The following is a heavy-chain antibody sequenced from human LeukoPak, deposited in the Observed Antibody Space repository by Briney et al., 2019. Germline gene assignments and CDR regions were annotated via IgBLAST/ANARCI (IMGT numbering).Heavy chain of an antibody. V-gene: IGHV3-48*03. J-gene: IGHJ4*02. CDR2: ISSSGSTI. D-gene: IGHD3-10*01. CDR1: GFTFSSYE. Sequence: GGSLRLSCAASGFTFSSYEMNWVRQAPGKGLEWVSYISSSGSTIYYADSVKGRFTISRDNAKNSLYLQMNSLRAEDTAVYYCAGRWGVNFDYWGQGTLVTVSS. CDR3: AGRWGVNFDY.